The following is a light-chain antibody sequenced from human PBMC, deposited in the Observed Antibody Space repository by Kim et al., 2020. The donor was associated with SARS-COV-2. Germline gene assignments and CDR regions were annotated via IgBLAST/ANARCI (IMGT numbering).Light chain of an antibody. Sequence: SVSPGGRATLSCRASQPINNNLAWYQHKPGQAPRLLIYGASIRARGVPARFSGSGSGTEFTLTISSLQSADFAVYYCQQYHNWPRTFGQGTKLEI. J-gene: IGKJ2*01. V-gene: IGKV3-15*01. CDR3: QQYHNWPRT. CDR1: QPINNN. CDR2: GAS.